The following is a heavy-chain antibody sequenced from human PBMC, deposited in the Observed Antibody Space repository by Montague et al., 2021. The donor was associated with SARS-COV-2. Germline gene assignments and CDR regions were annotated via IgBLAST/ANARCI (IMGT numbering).Heavy chain of an antibody. CDR1: GDSVWSNTAA. J-gene: IGHJ4*02. D-gene: IGHD4-17*01. CDR3: VRDTGSAQAGFDA. Sequence: CAISGDSVWSNTAAWNWIRQSPSVGLEWLGRTNYRSKWTSDYVTSVEGRISIDPDTSKNQFFLHLGSVTPEDTGVYYCVRDTGSAQAGFDAWGQGTLVTVSS. V-gene: IGHV6-1*01. CDR2: TNYRSKWTS.